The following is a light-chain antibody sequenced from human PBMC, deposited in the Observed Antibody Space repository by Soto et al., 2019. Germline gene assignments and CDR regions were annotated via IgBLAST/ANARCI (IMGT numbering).Light chain of an antibody. CDR2: KAS. CDR1: QTISSW. Sequence: DIQMTQSPSTLSGSVVDRVTITCLASQTISSWLAWYQQKPGKAPKLLIYKASTLKSGVPSRFSGSGSETEFTLTISSLQPDDFATYYCQHYNSYSEAFGQGTKVDIK. J-gene: IGKJ1*01. CDR3: QHYNSYSEA. V-gene: IGKV1-5*03.